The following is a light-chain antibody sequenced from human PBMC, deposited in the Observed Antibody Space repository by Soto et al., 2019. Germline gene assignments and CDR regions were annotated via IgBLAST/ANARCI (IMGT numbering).Light chain of an antibody. V-gene: IGKV3-11*01. Sequence: EIVLTQSPATLSLSAGERVTLSCRSSQSVDTMVAWYQQQVGRTPRLLIYETSSSATGVPARFSGSGSGTDFTLTISRLEHEDFAIYFCQVRSDWPPFKYTFGQGTKLEVK. CDR3: QVRSDWPPFKYT. CDR2: ETS. J-gene: IGKJ2*01. CDR1: QSVDTM.